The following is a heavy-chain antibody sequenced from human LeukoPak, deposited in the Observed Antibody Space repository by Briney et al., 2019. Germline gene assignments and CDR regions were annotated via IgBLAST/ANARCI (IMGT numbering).Heavy chain of an antibody. D-gene: IGHD3-16*01. Sequence: GGSLRLSCAASGFTFSDYYMSWIRQAPGKGLEWVSYISSSGSTIYYADSVKGRFTISRDNAKNSLYLLMNSLRAEDTAVYYCVRDRDVRHYYFDYWGQGTLVTVSS. V-gene: IGHV3-11*04. CDR3: VRDRDVRHYYFDY. J-gene: IGHJ4*02. CDR1: GFTFSDYY. CDR2: ISSSGSTI.